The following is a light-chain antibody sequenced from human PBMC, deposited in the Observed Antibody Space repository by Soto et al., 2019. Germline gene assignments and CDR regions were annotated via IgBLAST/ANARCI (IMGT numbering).Light chain of an antibody. Sequence: EIVLTQSPGTLSLSPGERATLSCRASQSVSSSYLAWYQQKPGQAPRLLIYGASSRATGIPDRFSGSGSGTDLTLTISRLAPEDFAVYYCQHYGSSSWTFGQGTKVEIK. CDR2: GAS. CDR3: QHYGSSSWT. CDR1: QSVSSSY. V-gene: IGKV3-20*01. J-gene: IGKJ1*01.